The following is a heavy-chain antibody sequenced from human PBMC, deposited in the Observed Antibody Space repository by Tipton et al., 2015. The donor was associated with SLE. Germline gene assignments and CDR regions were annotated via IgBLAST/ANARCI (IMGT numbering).Heavy chain of an antibody. Sequence: TLSLTCTVSGGSISSSSYYWGWIRQPPGKGLEWIGSIYYSGSTYYNPSLKSRVTISVDTSKNQFSLKLSSVTAADTAVYYCARDGDGYNLWYFDYWGQGTLVTVSS. D-gene: IGHD5-24*01. J-gene: IGHJ4*02. CDR1: GGSISSSSYY. CDR2: IYYSGST. V-gene: IGHV4-39*07. CDR3: ARDGDGYNLWYFDY.